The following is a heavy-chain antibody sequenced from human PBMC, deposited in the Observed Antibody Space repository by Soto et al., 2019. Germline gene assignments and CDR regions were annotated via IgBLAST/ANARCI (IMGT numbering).Heavy chain of an antibody. CDR2: ISYDGSNK. CDR3: AKSQSNPAYYYYGMDV. V-gene: IGHV3-30*18. J-gene: IGHJ6*02. D-gene: IGHD4-4*01. CDR1: GFTFSSYG. Sequence: GGSLRLSCAASGFTFSSYGMHWVRQAPGKGLEWVAVISYDGSNKYYADSVKGRFTISRDNSKNTLYLQMNSLRAEDTAVYYCAKSQSNPAYYYYGMDVWGQGTTVTVSS.